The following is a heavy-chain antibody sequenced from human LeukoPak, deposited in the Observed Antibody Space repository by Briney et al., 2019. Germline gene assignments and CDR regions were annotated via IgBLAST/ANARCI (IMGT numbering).Heavy chain of an antibody. CDR2: ISGSGGST. J-gene: IGHJ4*02. D-gene: IGHD3-9*01. CDR3: AKDWVLRYFDWLLSFDY. CDR1: GFTFSSYA. Sequence: GGSLRLSCAASGFTFSSYAMSWVRQAPGKGLEWGSAISGSGGSTYYADSVKGRFTISRDNSKNTLYLQMNSLRAEDTAVYYCAKDWVLRYFDWLLSFDYWGQGTLVTVSS. V-gene: IGHV3-23*01.